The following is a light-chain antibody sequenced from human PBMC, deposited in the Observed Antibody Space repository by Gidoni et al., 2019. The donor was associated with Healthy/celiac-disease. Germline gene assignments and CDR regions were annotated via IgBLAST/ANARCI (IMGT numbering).Light chain of an antibody. Sequence: SYELTQPPSVYGSPGQTASITCSGDKLGDKYACWYQQKPGQSPGLVIYQASKRPSGIPERFSGSNSGNTATLTISGTQAMDESDYYCQAWDSSTARHVVFGGGTKLTVL. CDR1: KLGDKY. CDR2: QAS. CDR3: QAWDSSTARHVV. J-gene: IGLJ2*01. V-gene: IGLV3-1*01.